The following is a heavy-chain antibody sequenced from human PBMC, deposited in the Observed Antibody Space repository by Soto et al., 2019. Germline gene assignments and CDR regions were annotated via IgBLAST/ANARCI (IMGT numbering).Heavy chain of an antibody. CDR1: GFTFSSYS. Sequence: GGSLRLSCAASGFTFSSYSMNWVRQAPGKWLEWVSSISSSSSYIYYADSVKGRFTISRDNAKNSLYLQMNSLRAEDTAVYYFARFSVIAAAAHRGGYWGHGXLVTVYS. CDR3: ARFSVIAAAAHRGGY. D-gene: IGHD6-13*01. V-gene: IGHV3-21*01. J-gene: IGHJ4*01. CDR2: ISSSSSYI.